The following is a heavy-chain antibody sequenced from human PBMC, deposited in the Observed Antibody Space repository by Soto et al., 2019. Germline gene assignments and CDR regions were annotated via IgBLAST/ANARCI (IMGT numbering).Heavy chain of an antibody. CDR3: ATSNYGERD. CDR2: VSGSGDST. V-gene: IGHV3-23*01. J-gene: IGHJ4*02. Sequence: ELQVLESGGGLVQPGGSLRLTCAASGFTLSEYGTSWVRQAPGKGLEWVSFVSGSGDSTYYTDSVKGRFTISRDSSKNTGCLKMNSLRAEDTAVYDCATSNYGERDWGQGTLVTVSS. D-gene: IGHD3-10*01. CDR1: GFTLSEYG.